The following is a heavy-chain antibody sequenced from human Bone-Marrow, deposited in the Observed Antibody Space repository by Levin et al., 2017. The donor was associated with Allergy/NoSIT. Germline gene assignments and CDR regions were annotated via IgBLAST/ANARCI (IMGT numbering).Heavy chain of an antibody. CDR3: ARVPAFYYDSSGTYTDY. CDR1: GGTFNTYP. J-gene: IGHJ4*02. V-gene: IGHV1-69*13. D-gene: IGHD3-22*01. CDR2: IIPMYGTT. Sequence: EASVKVSCKASGGTFNTYPLSWVRQAPGQGLEWMGQIIPMYGTTGYAQRFQGRVTMTADESTNTVYMELSSLRSEDTAVYYCARVPAFYYDSSGTYTDYWGQGTAVTVSS.